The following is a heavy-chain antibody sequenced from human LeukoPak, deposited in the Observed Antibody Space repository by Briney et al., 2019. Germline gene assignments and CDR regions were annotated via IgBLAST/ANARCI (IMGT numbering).Heavy chain of an antibody. D-gene: IGHD3-9*01. CDR2: ISAYYGNT. J-gene: IGHJ4*02. CDR3: GVLRYFDWLPRY. CDR1: GYTFTSYG. Sequence: GASVKVSCKASGYTFTSYGISWVRQAPGQGLEWMGWISAYYGNTNYAQKLQGRVTMTTDTSTSTAYMELRSLRSDDTAVYYCGVLRYFDWLPRYWGQGTLVTVSS. V-gene: IGHV1-18*04.